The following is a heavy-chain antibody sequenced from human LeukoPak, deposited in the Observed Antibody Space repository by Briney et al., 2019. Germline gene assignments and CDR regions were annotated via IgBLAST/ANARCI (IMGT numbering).Heavy chain of an antibody. CDR1: GLTFRTVW. Sequence: PGGSLRLSCAASGLTFRTVWMSWVRQAPGKGLEWVGRIKSTTDGGTTDYAAPVKGRFTISRDDSKGTQYLQMDSLRTEDTAVYYCTSGGGGTYSSDYWGQGTLVTVSS. J-gene: IGHJ4*02. D-gene: IGHD1-26*01. CDR3: TSGGGGTYSSDY. V-gene: IGHV3-15*01. CDR2: IKSTTDGGTT.